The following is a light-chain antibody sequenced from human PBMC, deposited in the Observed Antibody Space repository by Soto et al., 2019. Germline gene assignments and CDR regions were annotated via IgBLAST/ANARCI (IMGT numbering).Light chain of an antibody. CDR3: HHSGSSRT. CDR2: AAS. Sequence: EMAVTQSPATLSVSRGHRATLSCRASQSVASNLAWFQQKPGQTPRLLIYAASTRATGIPARFSGSGSGTDFTLTISRLEPEDFAVYYCHHSGSSRTFGQGTKVDIK. CDR1: QSVASN. V-gene: IGKV3-20*01. J-gene: IGKJ1*01.